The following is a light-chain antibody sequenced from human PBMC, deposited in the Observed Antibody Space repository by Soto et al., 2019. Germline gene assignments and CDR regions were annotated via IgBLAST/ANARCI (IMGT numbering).Light chain of an antibody. CDR1: SSDVGSYNL. V-gene: IGLV2-23*02. Sequence: QSVLTQPAPVSGSPGQSITISCTGTSSDVGSYNLVSWYQQHPGKAPKLMIYEVSKRPSGVSNRFSGSKSGNTASLTISGLQAEDEADYYCCSYAGSSTLYVFGTGTQLTVL. CDR3: CSYAGSSTLYV. J-gene: IGLJ1*01. CDR2: EVS.